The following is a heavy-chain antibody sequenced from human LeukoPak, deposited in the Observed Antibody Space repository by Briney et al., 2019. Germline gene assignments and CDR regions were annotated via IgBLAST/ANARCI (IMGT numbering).Heavy chain of an antibody. CDR2: ISRDSNYI. V-gene: IGHV3-21*01. J-gene: IGHJ4*02. CDR3: AREKLAAVDY. Sequence: PGGSLRLSCAASGFTFSSYSMNWVRQAPGKGLEWVSSISRDSNYIYYAESVKGRFTISRDNAKNSLYLQMNSLRAEDTAVYYCAREKLAAVDYWGQGTLVTVSS. D-gene: IGHD1-1*01. CDR1: GFTFSSYS.